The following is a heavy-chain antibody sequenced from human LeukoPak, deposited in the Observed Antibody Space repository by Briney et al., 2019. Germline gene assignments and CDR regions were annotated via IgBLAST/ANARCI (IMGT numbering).Heavy chain of an antibody. J-gene: IGHJ4*02. CDR1: GFTFSNHA. D-gene: IGHD1-26*01. Sequence: GGSLRLSCATSGFTFSNHAMHWVRQPAGKGLEWVSAIGTAGDTFYPGSVKGRFTISRENAKNSLSLQMNSLRAEDTAVYYCVRQQTPHGNFDYWGQGTLVTVSS. CDR2: IGTAGDT. CDR3: VRQQTPHGNFDY. V-gene: IGHV3-13*01.